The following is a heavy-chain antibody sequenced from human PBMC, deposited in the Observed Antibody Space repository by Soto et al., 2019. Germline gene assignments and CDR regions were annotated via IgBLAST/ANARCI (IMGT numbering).Heavy chain of an antibody. V-gene: IGHV3-48*01. Sequence: GSLRLSCAASGFTFSSYSMNWVRQAPGKGLEWVSYISDSSATIHYADSVEGRFTISRDNAKNSLSLQMNSLSAEDTAVYFCARVAGYTRGYDTFDVWGQGTMVTVSS. CDR1: GFTFSSYS. CDR3: ARVAGYTRGYDTFDV. D-gene: IGHD3-22*01. CDR2: ISDSSATI. J-gene: IGHJ3*01.